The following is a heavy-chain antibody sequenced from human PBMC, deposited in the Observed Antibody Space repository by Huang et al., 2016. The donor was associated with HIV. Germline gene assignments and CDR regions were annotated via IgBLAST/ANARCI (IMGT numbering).Heavy chain of an antibody. Sequence: QLQLVQSGAQVKKPGSSVNVYCKASGKTFSGSAISWVRQALGQRREWSGGIGPRYVKPQYAKNVQSRVTITANESMTTTYVELTSLTSKDTAVYFCAAKIGSDGYFIARGPRSNYYGLDVWGQGTTVVVSS. J-gene: IGHJ6*02. D-gene: IGHD3-10*01. V-gene: IGHV1-69*13. CDR2: IGPRYVKP. CDR1: GKTFSGSA. CDR3: AAKIGSDGYFIARGPRSNYYGLDV.